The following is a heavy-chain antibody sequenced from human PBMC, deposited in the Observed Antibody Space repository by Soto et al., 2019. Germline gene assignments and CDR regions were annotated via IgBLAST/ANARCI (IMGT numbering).Heavy chain of an antibody. J-gene: IGHJ4*02. V-gene: IGHV3-30*18. CDR3: AKDDPDYSSSSDY. CDR1: GFTFSSYG. Sequence: QVQLVESGGGVVQPGRSLRLSCAASGFTFSSYGMHWVRQAPGKGLEWVAVISYDGSNKYYADSVKGRFTISRDNSKNTLYLQMNSLRAEDTAVYYCAKDDPDYSSSSDYWGQGTLVTVSS. CDR2: ISYDGSNK. D-gene: IGHD6-6*01.